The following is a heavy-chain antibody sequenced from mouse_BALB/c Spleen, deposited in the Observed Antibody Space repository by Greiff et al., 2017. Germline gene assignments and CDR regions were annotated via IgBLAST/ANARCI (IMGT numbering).Heavy chain of an antibody. CDR2: INPSTGYT. V-gene: IGHV1-7*01. Sequence: VQLQQSGAELAKPGASVKMSCKASGYTFTSYWMHWVKQRPGQGLEWIGYINPSTGYTEYNQKFKDKATLTADKSSSTAYMQLSSLTSEDSAVYYCARGKVFPYYFDYWGQGTTLTVSS. D-gene: IGHD2-14*01. J-gene: IGHJ2*01. CDR3: ARGKVFPYYFDY. CDR1: GYTFTSYW.